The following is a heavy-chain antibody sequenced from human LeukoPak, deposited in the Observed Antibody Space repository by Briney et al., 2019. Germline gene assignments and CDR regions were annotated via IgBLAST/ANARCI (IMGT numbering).Heavy chain of an antibody. D-gene: IGHD3-22*01. V-gene: IGHV3-30*02. CDR2: IRYDGSNK. CDR3: AKQQRYYYDSSRMGRFDY. J-gene: IGHJ4*02. CDR1: GFTFSSYG. Sequence: GGSLRLSCAASGFTFSSYGMHWVRQAPGKGLEWVAFIRYDGSNKYYADSVKGRFTISRDNSKNTLYLQMNSLRAEDTAVYYCAKQQRYYYDSSRMGRFDYWGQGTLVTVSS.